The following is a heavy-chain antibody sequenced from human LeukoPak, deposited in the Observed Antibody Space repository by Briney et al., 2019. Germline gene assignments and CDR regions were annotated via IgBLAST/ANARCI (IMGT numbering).Heavy chain of an antibody. J-gene: IGHJ4*02. CDR2: IYHSGST. Sequence: SETLSLTCTVSGYSISSGYYWGWIRQPPGKGLEWIGSIYHSGSTNYNPSLKSRVTISVDTSKNQFSLKLSSVTAADTAVYYCATQRGNSGLDYWGQGTLVTVSS. CDR1: GYSISSGYY. V-gene: IGHV4-38-2*02. CDR3: ATQRGNSGLDY. D-gene: IGHD4-23*01.